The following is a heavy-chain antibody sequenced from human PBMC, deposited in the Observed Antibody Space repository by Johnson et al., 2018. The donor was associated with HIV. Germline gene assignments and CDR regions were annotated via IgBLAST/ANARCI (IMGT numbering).Heavy chain of an antibody. CDR3: ARGGDYYDSNRYPAAFDI. CDR2: INWNGGSI. Sequence: EVQLVESGGGVVRPGGSLRLSCAASGFIIDDYGMSWVRQAPGKGLEWVSGINWNGGSIGYADSVKGRFTISSDNAKNSLYLQMNSLRAEDTAVYYCARGGDYYDSNRYPAAFDIWGQGTMVTVSS. J-gene: IGHJ3*02. V-gene: IGHV3-20*04. D-gene: IGHD3-22*01. CDR1: GFIIDDYG.